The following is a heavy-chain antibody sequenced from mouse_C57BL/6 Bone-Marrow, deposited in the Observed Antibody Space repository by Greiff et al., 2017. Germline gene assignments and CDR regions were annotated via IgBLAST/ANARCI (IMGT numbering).Heavy chain of an antibody. CDR3: ARRGLKAMDY. CDR2: ISNLAYSI. CDR1: GFTFSDYG. J-gene: IGHJ4*01. D-gene: IGHD3-1*01. Sequence: VKLVESGGGLVQPGGSLKLSCAASGFTFSDYGMAWVRQAPRKGPEWVAFISNLAYSIYYADTVTGRFTISRENAKNTLYLEMSSLRSEDTAMYYCARRGLKAMDYWGQGTSVTVSS. V-gene: IGHV5-15*04.